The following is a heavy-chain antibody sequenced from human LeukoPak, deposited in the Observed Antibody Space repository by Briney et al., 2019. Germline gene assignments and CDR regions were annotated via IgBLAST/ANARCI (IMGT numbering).Heavy chain of an antibody. J-gene: IGHJ4*02. CDR2: INHSGST. V-gene: IGHV4-34*01. CDR3: ARGLAVAGKGNHFDY. CDR1: GGSFSGYY. Sequence: SETLSLTCAVYGGSFSGYYWSWIRQPPGKGLEWIGEINHSGSTNYNPSLKSRVTMSVDTSKNQFSLKLSSVTAADTAVYYCARGLAVAGKGNHFDYWGQGTLVTVSS. D-gene: IGHD6-19*01.